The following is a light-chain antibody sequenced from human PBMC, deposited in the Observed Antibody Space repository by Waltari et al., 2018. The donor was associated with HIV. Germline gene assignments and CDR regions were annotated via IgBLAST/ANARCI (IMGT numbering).Light chain of an antibody. Sequence: VLTQPPSESVAPGQTARVTCGGQNVGSNSVHWYQQKAGQPPTLVLYDDTDRPSGIPERFSGSNSGNTATLTISRVEVGDEADYYCHVWDSAGDGHVFGSGTKVTV. V-gene: IGLV3-21*02. CDR1: NVGSNS. CDR3: HVWDSAGDGHV. CDR2: DDT. J-gene: IGLJ1*01.